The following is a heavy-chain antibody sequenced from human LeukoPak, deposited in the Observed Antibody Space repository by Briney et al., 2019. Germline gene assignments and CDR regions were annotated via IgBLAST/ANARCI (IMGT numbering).Heavy chain of an antibody. Sequence: GGSLRLSCAASGFTFSVYSMTWVRQAPGKGLEWVANIKQDGSEKYYVDSVRGRFTISRDNAKNSLYLQMNSLRAEDTAVYYCARDGGEWELDYWGQGTLVTVSS. V-gene: IGHV3-7*01. CDR1: GFTFSVYS. D-gene: IGHD1-26*01. J-gene: IGHJ4*02. CDR2: IKQDGSEK. CDR3: ARDGGEWELDY.